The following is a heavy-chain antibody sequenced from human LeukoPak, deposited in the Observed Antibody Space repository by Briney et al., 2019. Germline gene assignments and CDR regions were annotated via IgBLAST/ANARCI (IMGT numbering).Heavy chain of an antibody. D-gene: IGHD5-18*01. J-gene: IGHJ4*02. V-gene: IGHV4-34*01. CDR2: LNHSGST. Sequence: SEPLSLTCAVYGGSFSGYYWSWIRPPPGKGLEWSGELNHSGSTIYHPSLKSRDPISVDTPKNQFPLTQSSVTSAHSALFYCVRENGYRYDCCGEGTLVTVSS. CDR1: GGSFSGYY. CDR3: VRENGYRYDC.